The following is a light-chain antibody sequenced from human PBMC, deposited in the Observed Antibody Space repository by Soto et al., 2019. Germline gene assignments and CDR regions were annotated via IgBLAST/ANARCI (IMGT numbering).Light chain of an antibody. Sequence: EIVITQSPATLSLSPGERAALSCRASQGISSELAWYQQQPGQPPRLLIYGASTRATVVPARVTGSGSGSDFTLTISGLKYEEFAVYYCQQGHNCPLTFGQGTRLEI. CDR1: QGISSE. V-gene: IGKV3-15*01. CDR3: QQGHNCPLT. J-gene: IGKJ2*01. CDR2: GAS.